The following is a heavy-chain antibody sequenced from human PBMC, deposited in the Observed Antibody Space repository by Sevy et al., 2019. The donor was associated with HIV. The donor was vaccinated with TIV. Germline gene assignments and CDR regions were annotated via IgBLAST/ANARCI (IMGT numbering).Heavy chain of an antibody. Sequence: SETLSLTCDVSGFSISNNFYWGWIRQPPGKGLEWIGSIYHSGTTYYSPSLNSRVTISVDMSNNQFALRLTSVTAADTAVYYWAGGRRPEKNYFCMDVWGKGTTVTVSS. D-gene: IGHD3-3*01. CDR1: GFSISNNFY. V-gene: IGHV4-38-2*01. CDR2: IYHSGTT. J-gene: IGHJ6*03. CDR3: AGGRRPEKNYFCMDV.